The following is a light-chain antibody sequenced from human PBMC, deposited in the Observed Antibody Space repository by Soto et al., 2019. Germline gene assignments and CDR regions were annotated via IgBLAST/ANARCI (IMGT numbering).Light chain of an antibody. CDR2: DAS. CDR3: QQRSNWPPIT. Sequence: EIVLPQSPATLSLSPGERATLSCRASQSVSSYLAWYQQKPGQAPSLXXYDASNRANGIPARFSGSGSGTDLTLTISSLEAEDFAVYDCQQRSNWPPITFGQGTRLDIK. V-gene: IGKV3-11*01. J-gene: IGKJ5*01. CDR1: QSVSSY.